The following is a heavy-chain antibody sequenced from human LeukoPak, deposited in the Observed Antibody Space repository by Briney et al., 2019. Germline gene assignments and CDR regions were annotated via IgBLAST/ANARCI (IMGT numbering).Heavy chain of an antibody. V-gene: IGHV3-21*01. CDR2: ISSSSSYI. D-gene: IGHD1-26*01. J-gene: IGHJ4*02. CDR3: ARDLPADNHQWELHLSFDY. CDR1: GFTFSSYS. Sequence: GGSLRLSCAASGFTFSSYSMNWVRQAPGKGLEWVSSISSSSSYIYYADSVKGRFTISRDNAKNSLYLQMNSLRAEDTAVCYCARDLPADNHQWELHLSFDYWGQGTLVTVSS.